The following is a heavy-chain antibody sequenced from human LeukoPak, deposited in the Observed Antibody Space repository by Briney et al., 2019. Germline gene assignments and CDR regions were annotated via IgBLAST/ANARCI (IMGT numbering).Heavy chain of an antibody. J-gene: IGHJ5*02. D-gene: IGHD3-10*01. CDR3: ARHGVGDDPLDP. CDR1: GGSISSYY. V-gene: IGHV4-4*09. CDR2: IYTSGST. Sequence: PSETLSLTCTVSGGSISSYYWSWIRQPPGKGLEWIGYIYTSGSTNYNPSLKSRVTISVDTSKNQFSLKLSSVTAADTAVYYCARHGVGDDPLDPWGQGTLVTVSS.